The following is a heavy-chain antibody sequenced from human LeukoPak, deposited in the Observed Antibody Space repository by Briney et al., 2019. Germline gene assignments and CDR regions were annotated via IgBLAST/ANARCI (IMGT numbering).Heavy chain of an antibody. J-gene: IGHJ3*02. D-gene: IGHD2-15*01. Sequence: GGSLRLSCAASGFTFSSYEMNWVRQAPGKGLEWVSYISSSGSTIYYADSVKGRFTISRDNAKNSLYLQMNSLRAEDTAVYYCARALGGYDAFDIWGQGTMVTVSS. CDR2: ISSSGSTI. CDR1: GFTFSSYE. V-gene: IGHV3-48*03. CDR3: ARALGGYDAFDI.